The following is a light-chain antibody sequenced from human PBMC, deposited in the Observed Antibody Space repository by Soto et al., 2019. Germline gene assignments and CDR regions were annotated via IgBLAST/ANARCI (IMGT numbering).Light chain of an antibody. J-gene: IGKJ1*01. CDR2: DAS. CDR3: QQRSNWWT. Sequence: EIVLTQSPATLYLSPGERATLSCRASQSVSSYLAWYQQKPGQAPRLLIYDASNRATGIPARFSGSGSGTDFTLTISSLEPEDCAVYYCQQRSNWWTFGQGTKVEIK. CDR1: QSVSSY. V-gene: IGKV3-11*01.